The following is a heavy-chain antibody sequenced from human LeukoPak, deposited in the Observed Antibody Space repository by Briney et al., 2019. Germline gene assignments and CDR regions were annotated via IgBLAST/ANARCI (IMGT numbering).Heavy chain of an antibody. J-gene: IGHJ5*02. CDR2: ISPILGIA. D-gene: IGHD2-15*01. CDR3: ARDRLAIVVVVADISVWFDR. CDR1: GGTFSGYT. V-gene: IGHV1-69*04. Sequence: SVKVSCKASGGTFSGYTISWVRQAPGQGLEWMGRISPILGIANYGQKFHGRVTITAGKSTSTAYMELTSLISDDRAVYYYARDRLAIVVVVADISVWFDRWGPGTLVTVSS.